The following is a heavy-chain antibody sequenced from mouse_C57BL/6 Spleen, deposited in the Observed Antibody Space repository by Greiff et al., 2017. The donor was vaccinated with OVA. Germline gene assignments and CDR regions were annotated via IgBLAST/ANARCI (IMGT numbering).Heavy chain of an antibody. J-gene: IGHJ2*01. CDR2: IHPNSGST. D-gene: IGHD3-3*01. CDR1: GYTFTSYW. CDR3: ARRGGTLYYFDY. Sequence: VQLQQPGAELVKPGASVKLSCKASGYTFTSYWMHWVKQRPGQGLEWIGMIHPNSGSTNYNEKFKSKATLTVDKSSSTAYMQLSSLTSEDSAVYYCARRGGTLYYFDYWGQGTTLTVSS. V-gene: IGHV1-64*01.